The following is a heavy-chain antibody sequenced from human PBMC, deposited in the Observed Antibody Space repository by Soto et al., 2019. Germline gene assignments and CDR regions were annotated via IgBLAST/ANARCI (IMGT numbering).Heavy chain of an antibody. CDR2: SALTMVT. CDR3: ARGGTPIDY. V-gene: IGHV1-18*01. CDR1: GYTFPILA. Sequence: QVQLVQSGAEVKKPGASVKVSCKASGYTFPILASAGCDRPLDKGLSGWDGSALTMVTNYAQNFQGRVTMTTDTSTSTAYMELRSLRSDDTAVYYCARGGTPIDYWGQGTLVTVSS. D-gene: IGHD3-16*01. J-gene: IGHJ4*02.